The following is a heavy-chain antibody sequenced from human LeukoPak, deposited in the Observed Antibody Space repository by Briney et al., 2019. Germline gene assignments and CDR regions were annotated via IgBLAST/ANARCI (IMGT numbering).Heavy chain of an antibody. CDR1: GFTFIDYT. D-gene: IGHD2-2*01. Sequence: PGRSLRLSCTTSGFTFIDYTMHWVRQAPGEGPEWVALASSDGSDKQYAASVKGRFTISRDDSKNTLYLEMNTLKDEDTAVYYRARAHSASWYAAYWGHGTRVTVSS. V-gene: IGHV3-30*04. CDR2: ASSDGSDK. J-gene: IGHJ4*03. CDR3: ARAHSASWYAAY.